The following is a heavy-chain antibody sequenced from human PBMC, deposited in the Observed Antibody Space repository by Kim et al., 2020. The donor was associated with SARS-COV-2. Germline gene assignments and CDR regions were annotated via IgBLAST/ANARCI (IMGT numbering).Heavy chain of an antibody. Sequence: SVKVSCKASGGTFSSYAISWVRQAPGQGLEWMGGIIPIFGTANYAQKFQGRVTITADESTSTAYMELSSLRSEDTAVYYCARGPRGWTTWNYSGMDVWGQGTTVTVSS. CDR2: IIPIFGTA. J-gene: IGHJ6*02. CDR3: ARGPRGWTTWNYSGMDV. V-gene: IGHV1-69*13. CDR1: GGTFSSYA. D-gene: IGHD3-10*01.